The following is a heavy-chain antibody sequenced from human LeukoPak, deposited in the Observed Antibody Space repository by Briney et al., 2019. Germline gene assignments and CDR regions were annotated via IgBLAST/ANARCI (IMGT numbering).Heavy chain of an antibody. V-gene: IGHV3-21*01. D-gene: IGHD4-17*01. CDR3: ARLRDTVTAASDY. CDR2: ISSSGGYI. Sequence: GGSLRLSCAASGFSIKTYSMTWVRQAPGKGLEWVSTISSSGGYIYYADSVKGRFTISRDTAKNSLYLQMNSLRVEDTAVYNCARLRDTVTAASDYWGQGTLVTVSS. J-gene: IGHJ4*02. CDR1: GFSIKTYS.